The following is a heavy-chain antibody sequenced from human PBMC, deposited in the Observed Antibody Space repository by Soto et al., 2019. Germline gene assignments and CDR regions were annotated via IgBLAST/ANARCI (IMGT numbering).Heavy chain of an antibody. V-gene: IGHV3-30-3*01. CDR3: ARDPGYYYDNSGLYGMDV. J-gene: IGHJ6*02. CDR1: GFTFSSYA. Sequence: HPGGSLRLSCAASGFTFSSYAMHWVRQAPGKGLEWVAVISYDGSNKYYADSVKGRFTISRDNSKNTLYLQMNSLRAEDTAVYYCARDPGYYYDNSGLYGMDVWGQGTTVTVSS. CDR2: ISYDGSNK. D-gene: IGHD3-22*01.